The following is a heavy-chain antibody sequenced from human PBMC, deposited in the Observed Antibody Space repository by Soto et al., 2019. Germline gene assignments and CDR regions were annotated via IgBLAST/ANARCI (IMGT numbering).Heavy chain of an antibody. J-gene: IGHJ4*02. V-gene: IGHV1-18*01. CDR3: ARGPDYEGYFDY. CDR2: ISAYNGNT. Sequence: ASVKVSCKASGYTFTSYAMHWVRQAPGQGLEWMGWISAYNGNTNYAQKFQGRVTMTTDTSTSTAYMELRSLRSDDTAMYYCARGPDYEGYFDYWGQGTLVTVS. D-gene: IGHD4-17*01. CDR1: GYTFTSYA.